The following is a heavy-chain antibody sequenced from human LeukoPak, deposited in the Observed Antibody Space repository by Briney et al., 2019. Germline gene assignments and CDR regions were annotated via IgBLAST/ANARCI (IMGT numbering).Heavy chain of an antibody. CDR1: GFTFSNFW. V-gene: IGHV3-7*01. CDR2: IKQDGSEK. CDR3: AREELGSSLGFDP. J-gene: IGHJ5*02. D-gene: IGHD3-16*01. Sequence: PGGSLRLSCAASGFTFSNFWMSWVRQAPGKGLEWVANIKQDGSEKYYVDSLKGRFTISRDNSKNTLYLQMNSLRAEDTAVYYCAREELGSSLGFDPWGQGTLVTVSS.